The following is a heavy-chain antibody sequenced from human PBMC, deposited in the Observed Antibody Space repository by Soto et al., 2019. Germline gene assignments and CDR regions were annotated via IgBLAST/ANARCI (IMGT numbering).Heavy chain of an antibody. D-gene: IGHD2-15*01. CDR2: ITGNGDSS. J-gene: IGHJ3*02. V-gene: IGHV3-23*01. CDR1: GFTFSSYG. Sequence: EAQLLESGGGLVRPGGSLRLSCAASGFTFSSYGMTWVRQAQGKGLEWVSSITGNGDSSHYADSVTGRFTISRDNSRQTLYLEMNSLKVEEPAVYYCAKDPQFRGPSCLSKAFDIWGQGTVVTVSS. CDR3: AKDPQFRGPSCLSKAFDI.